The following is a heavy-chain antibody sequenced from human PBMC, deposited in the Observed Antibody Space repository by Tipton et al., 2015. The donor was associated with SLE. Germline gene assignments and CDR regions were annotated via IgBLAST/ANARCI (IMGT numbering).Heavy chain of an antibody. Sequence: TLSLTCTVSGDSFSSGGYYWSWVRQPAGKGLEWIGRIYTSGSTNYNPSLKSRVTISVDTSKKQFSLKLTFVTAADTAVYYCARGGDFWSGPTSYYYFYNYMDVWGKGTTVTVSS. CDR3: ARGGDFWSGPTSYYYFYNYMDV. J-gene: IGHJ6*03. D-gene: IGHD3-3*01. CDR1: GDSFSSGGYY. V-gene: IGHV4-61*02. CDR2: IYTSGST.